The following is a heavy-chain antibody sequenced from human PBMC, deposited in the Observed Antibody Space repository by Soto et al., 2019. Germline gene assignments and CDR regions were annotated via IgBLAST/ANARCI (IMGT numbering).Heavy chain of an antibody. CDR2: MLYDGSRD. V-gene: IGHV3-30*04. Sequence: QVQMVESWGGVVQPGRSLRLSCVVSGFTLNTYAMQWVRQAPGKGLECVALMLYDGSRDYYADSVKGRFTISRDTSKNTLYLQMNSLRTEDTAMYYCASVADYWGQGTLVTVSS. J-gene: IGHJ4*02. CDR3: ASVADY. D-gene: IGHD6-19*01. CDR1: GFTLNTYA.